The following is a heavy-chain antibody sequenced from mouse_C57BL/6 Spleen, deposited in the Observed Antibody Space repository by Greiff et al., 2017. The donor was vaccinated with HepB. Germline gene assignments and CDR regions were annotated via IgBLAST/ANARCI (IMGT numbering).Heavy chain of an antibody. J-gene: IGHJ1*03. CDR3: AITTVVATRYFDV. V-gene: IGHV1-52*01. CDR1: GYTFTSYW. D-gene: IGHD1-1*01. Sequence: QVQLKQPGAELVRPGSSVKLSCKASGYTFTSYWMHWVKQRPIQGLEWIGNIDPSDSETHYNQKFKDKATLTVDKSSSTAYMQLSSLTSEDSAVYYCAITTVVATRYFDVWGTGTTVTVSS. CDR2: IDPSDSET.